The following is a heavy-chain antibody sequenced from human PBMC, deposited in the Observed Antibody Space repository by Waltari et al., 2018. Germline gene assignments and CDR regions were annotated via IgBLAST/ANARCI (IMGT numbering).Heavy chain of an antibody. CDR1: GGSISSYY. Sequence: QVQLQESGPGLVKPSETLSLTCTVSGGSISSYYWSWIRQPAGKGLEWIGRIYTSGCTNYHPSPKSRVTMSVDTSKNQFSLKLGSVTAADTAVYYCAGDPPTSLFEWLSNDAFDIWGQGTMVIVSS. CDR3: AGDPPTSLFEWLSNDAFDI. D-gene: IGHD3-3*01. J-gene: IGHJ3*02. V-gene: IGHV4-4*07. CDR2: IYTSGCT.